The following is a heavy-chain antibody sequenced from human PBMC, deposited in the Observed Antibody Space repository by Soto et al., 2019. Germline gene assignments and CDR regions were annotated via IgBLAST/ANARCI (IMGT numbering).Heavy chain of an antibody. J-gene: IGHJ4*02. CDR2: IYYSGST. Sequence: SETLSLTCTVSGGSISSGGYYWSWIRQHSGKGLEWIGYIYYSGSTYYNPSLKSRVTISVDTSKNQFSLKLSSVTAADTAVYYCARGTRSLRVIDYFDYWGQGTLVTVSS. CDR1: GGSISSGGYY. CDR3: ARGTRSLRVIDYFDY. D-gene: IGHD4-4*01. V-gene: IGHV4-31*03.